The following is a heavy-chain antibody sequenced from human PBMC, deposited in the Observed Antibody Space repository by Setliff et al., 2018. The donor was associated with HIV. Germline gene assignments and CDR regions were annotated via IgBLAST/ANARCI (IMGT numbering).Heavy chain of an antibody. J-gene: IGHJ3*02. CDR1: GGSISSPDW. CDR3: ARSTAEIAVAGI. Sequence: SETLSLTCAVSGGSISSPDWWSWVCQPPGKGLEWIGEIYHSGRTNYNPSLKSRVTISVDKSNNQFSLRLSSVTAADTAVYYCARSTAEIAVAGIWGQGTMVTVSS. V-gene: IGHV4-4*02. D-gene: IGHD6-19*01. CDR2: IYHSGRT.